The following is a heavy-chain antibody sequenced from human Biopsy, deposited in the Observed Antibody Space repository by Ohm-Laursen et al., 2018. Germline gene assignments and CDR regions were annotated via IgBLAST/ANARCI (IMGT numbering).Heavy chain of an antibody. Sequence: GPSVKVSCKVSGYTLNELSMHWVRQVPGKGLEWMGGFAPENGKTVYAQNFQARVSLTEDTSTDTAYMELRSLRSEDTAVYYCAADINVWNVNYWGQGTQVTVSS. CDR2: FAPENGKT. J-gene: IGHJ4*02. V-gene: IGHV1-24*01. CDR1: GYTLNELS. D-gene: IGHD1-1*01. CDR3: AADINVWNVNY.